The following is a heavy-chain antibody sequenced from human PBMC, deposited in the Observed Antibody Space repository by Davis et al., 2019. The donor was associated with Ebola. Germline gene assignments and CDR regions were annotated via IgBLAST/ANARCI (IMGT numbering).Heavy chain of an antibody. CDR2: ISYDGSNK. V-gene: IGHV3-30*18. J-gene: IGHJ6*02. CDR1: GFTFSSYG. CDR3: AKYFVGSSSNYYYYGMDV. D-gene: IGHD6-6*01. Sequence: GESLKISCAASGFTFSSYGMHWVRQAPGKGLEWVAVISYDGSNKYYADSVKGRFTISRDNSKNTLYLQMNSLRAEDTAVYYCAKYFVGSSSNYYYYGMDVWGQGTTVTVSS.